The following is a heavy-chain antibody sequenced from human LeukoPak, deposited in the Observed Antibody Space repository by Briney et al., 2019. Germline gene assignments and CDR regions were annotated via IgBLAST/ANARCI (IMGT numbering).Heavy chain of an antibody. J-gene: IGHJ4*02. D-gene: IGHD6-13*01. CDR1: GGSISSSSYY. CDR3: AREVVAAAGTVDY. CDR2: IYYSGST. Sequence: SETLSLTCTVSGGSISSSSYYWGWLRQPPGKGLEWIGSIYYSGSTYYNPSLKSRVTISVDTSKNQFSLKLSSVTAADTAVYYCAREVVAAAGTVDYWGQGTLVTVSS. V-gene: IGHV4-39*07.